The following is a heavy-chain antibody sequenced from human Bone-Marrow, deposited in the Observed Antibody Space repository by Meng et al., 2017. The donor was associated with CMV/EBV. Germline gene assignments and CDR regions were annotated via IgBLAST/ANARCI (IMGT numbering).Heavy chain of an antibody. D-gene: IGHD6-19*01. V-gene: IGHV1-2*02. Sequence: ASVKVSCKASGYTFTDYTLHWVRQAPGQGLDWMGWINHSTGGTRFAPKFQARVTMTRDTSISTVYIALRGLTSDDTAFYYCARDVSLAGADLDFWGQGTRVTGSS. CDR2: INHSTGGT. CDR3: ARDVSLAGADLDF. J-gene: IGHJ4*02. CDR1: GYTFTDYT.